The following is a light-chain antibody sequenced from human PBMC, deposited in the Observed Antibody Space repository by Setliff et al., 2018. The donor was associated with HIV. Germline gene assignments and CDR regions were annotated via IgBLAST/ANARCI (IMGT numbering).Light chain of an antibody. Sequence: QSAPTQPASVSGSPGQSITISCTGSSTDVGRYIFVSWYQQHPGKAPRLMIFDVSNRPSGVSNRFSGSKSGSTASLTISGLQPEDEADYYCSSYTSSSTRVFGTGTKVTVL. J-gene: IGLJ1*01. V-gene: IGLV2-14*03. CDR3: SSYTSSSTRV. CDR1: STDVGRYIF. CDR2: DVS.